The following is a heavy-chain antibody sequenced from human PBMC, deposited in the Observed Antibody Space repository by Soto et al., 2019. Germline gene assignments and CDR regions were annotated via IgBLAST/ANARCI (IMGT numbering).Heavy chain of an antibody. CDR2: IHYSGST. CDR3: TRGGDAYKNGH. D-gene: IGHD2-21*01. Sequence: PSETLSLTCTVSGGSISSYYWSWIRQPPGKGLEWIGFIHYSGSTNYNPSLKSRVTMSVGTSKNQFSLKLTSVNAADTAVYYCTRGGDAYKNGHWGQGTLVTV. J-gene: IGHJ4*02. V-gene: IGHV4-59*01. CDR1: GGSISSYY.